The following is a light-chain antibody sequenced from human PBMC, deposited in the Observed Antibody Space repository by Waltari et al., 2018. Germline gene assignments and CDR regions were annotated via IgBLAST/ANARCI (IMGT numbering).Light chain of an antibody. Sequence: DIVMTQSPDSLAVSLGERATINCTSSQTLLYTSNNKNFLAWYQQRPGQPPRLLIHWASTRESEVPDRFSGSGSGTDFTLTISSLQAGDVAVYYCQQYYATPLTFGGGTKVEIK. V-gene: IGKV4-1*01. CDR3: QQYYATPLT. CDR1: QTLLYTSNNKNF. J-gene: IGKJ4*01. CDR2: WAS.